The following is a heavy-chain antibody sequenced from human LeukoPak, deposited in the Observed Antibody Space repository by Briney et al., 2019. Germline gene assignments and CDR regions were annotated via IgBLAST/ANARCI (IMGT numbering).Heavy chain of an antibody. Sequence: GGSLRLSCAASGFTFSSYWMSWVRQAPGKGLEWVANIKQDGSEKYYVDSVKGRFTISRDNAKNSLYLQMNSLRAEDTAVYYCARVDSSGYYYIYPYYYYYGMDVWGQGTTVTVSS. CDR3: ARVDSSGYYYIYPYYYYYGMDV. CDR2: IKQDGSEK. V-gene: IGHV3-7*01. D-gene: IGHD3-22*01. CDR1: GFTFSSYW. J-gene: IGHJ6*02.